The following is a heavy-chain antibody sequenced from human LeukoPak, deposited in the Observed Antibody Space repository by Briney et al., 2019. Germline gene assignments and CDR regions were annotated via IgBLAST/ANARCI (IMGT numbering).Heavy chain of an antibody. Sequence: PSETLSLTCTVSGGSISSSSYYWGWIRQPPGKGLEWIGSIYYSGSTYYNPSLKSRVTISVDTSKNQFSLKLSSVTAADTAVYYCARDTPTPDTSSPIDYWGQGTLVTVSS. CDR2: IYYSGST. J-gene: IGHJ4*02. CDR3: ARDTPTPDTSSPIDY. V-gene: IGHV4-39*07. D-gene: IGHD2-2*01. CDR1: GGSISSSSYY.